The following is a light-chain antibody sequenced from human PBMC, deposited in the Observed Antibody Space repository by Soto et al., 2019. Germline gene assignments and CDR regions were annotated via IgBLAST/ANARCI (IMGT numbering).Light chain of an antibody. CDR2: DVS. V-gene: IGLV2-14*03. J-gene: IGLJ1*01. CDR3: SSYTSDSFYV. CDR1: SSDVGGYNY. Sequence: QSVLTQPASVSGSPGQSIAISCTGASSDVGGYNYVSWYQQHPGKAPKLMIYDVSNRPSGVSDRFSGSKSGNTASLTISGLQAEDEADYYCSSYTSDSFYVFGTGTKVTVL.